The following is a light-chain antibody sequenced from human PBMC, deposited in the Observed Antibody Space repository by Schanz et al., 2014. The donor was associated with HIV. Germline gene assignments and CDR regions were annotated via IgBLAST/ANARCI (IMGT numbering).Light chain of an antibody. V-gene: IGLV2-8*01. Sequence: QSALTQPPSASGSPGQSVTISCTGTSSDVGGYNYVSWYQQHPGKAPKLMIYEVSERPSGVPDRFSGSKSGNTASLTVSGLQADDEADYYCSSYTSSSTPKVVFGGGTQLTVL. CDR3: SSYTSSSTPKVV. J-gene: IGLJ2*01. CDR1: SSDVGGYNY. CDR2: EVS.